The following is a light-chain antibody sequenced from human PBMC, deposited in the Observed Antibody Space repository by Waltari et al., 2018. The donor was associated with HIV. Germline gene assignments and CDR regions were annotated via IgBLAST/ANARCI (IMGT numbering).Light chain of an antibody. Sequence: DIQMIQSPSTLSAYVGDSVIITCRASQSISSWLAWYQQKTGKAPKVLIYKASSLESGVPSRFSGSGSGTEFTLTISSLQSDDFATYYCQQYDSYSWTFGQGTKVEIK. CDR2: KAS. CDR1: QSISSW. J-gene: IGKJ1*01. V-gene: IGKV1-5*03. CDR3: QQYDSYSWT.